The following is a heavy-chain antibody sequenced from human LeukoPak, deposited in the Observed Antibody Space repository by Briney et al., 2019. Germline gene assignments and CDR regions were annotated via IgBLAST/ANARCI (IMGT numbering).Heavy chain of an antibody. Sequence: GGSLRLSCAASGFTFDAYAMHWVRQAPWKGLEWVSGLSWNSGSLGYADSVKGRFTISRDNSKNSLYLQMNSLRTEDTALYYCAKASGDWLLWGYFDYWGQGTLVTVSS. CDR1: GFTFDAYA. J-gene: IGHJ4*02. CDR2: LSWNSGSL. D-gene: IGHD3-9*01. V-gene: IGHV3-9*01. CDR3: AKASGDWLLWGYFDY.